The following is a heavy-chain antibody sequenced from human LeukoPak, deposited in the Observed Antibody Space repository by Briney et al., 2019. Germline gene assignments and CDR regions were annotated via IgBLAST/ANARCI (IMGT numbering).Heavy chain of an antibody. Sequence: GGSLRLSCAASGFTLSTYQMNWVRQAPGKGLEWVSYISSSGSTIYYADSVKGRFTISRDNAKNSLYLQMNSLRAEDTAAYYCARETAMDAYYYYYGMDVWGQGTTVTVSS. CDR2: ISSSGSTI. D-gene: IGHD5-18*01. V-gene: IGHV3-48*03. CDR3: ARETAMDAYYYYYGMDV. CDR1: GFTLSTYQ. J-gene: IGHJ6*02.